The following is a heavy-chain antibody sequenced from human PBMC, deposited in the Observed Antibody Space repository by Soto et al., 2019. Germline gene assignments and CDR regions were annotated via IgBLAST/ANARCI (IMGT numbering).Heavy chain of an antibody. J-gene: IGHJ5*02. CDR2: INPNSGGT. CDR3: ARGYCSSTSCYGSDWFDP. Sequence: ASVKVSCKASGYTFTGYYMHWVRQAPGQGLEWMGWINPNSGGTNYAQKFQGWVTMTRDTSISTAYMELSRLRSDDTAVYYCARGYCSSTSCYGSDWFDPWGQGTLVTVSS. CDR1: GYTFTGYY. V-gene: IGHV1-2*04. D-gene: IGHD2-2*01.